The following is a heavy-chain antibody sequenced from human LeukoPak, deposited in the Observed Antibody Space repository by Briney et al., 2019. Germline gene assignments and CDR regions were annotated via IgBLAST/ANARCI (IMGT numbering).Heavy chain of an antibody. J-gene: IGHJ5*02. Sequence: GESLKISCKGSGYSFTSYWIGWVRQMPGKGLEWMGIIYPGDSDTRYSPSFQGQVTISADKSISTAYLQWSSLKASDTAMYYCARLSSSGSSWYNSVGWFDPWGQGTLVTVSS. CDR2: IYPGDSDT. CDR1: GYSFTSYW. D-gene: IGHD6-13*01. CDR3: ARLSSSGSSWYNSVGWFDP. V-gene: IGHV5-51*01.